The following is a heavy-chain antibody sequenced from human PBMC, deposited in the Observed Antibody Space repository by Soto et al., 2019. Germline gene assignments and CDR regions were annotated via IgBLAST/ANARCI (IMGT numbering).Heavy chain of an antibody. D-gene: IGHD2-8*01. J-gene: IGHJ6*02. CDR2: ISYDGSNK. CDR1: GFTFSSYG. Sequence: QVQLVESGGGVVQPGRSLRLSCAASGFTFSSYGMHWVRQAPGKGLEWVAVISYDGSNKYYADSVKGRFTISRDNSKNTLYLQMNSLRAEDRAVYYCAKANQAYYYGMDVWGQGTTVTVSS. V-gene: IGHV3-30*18. CDR3: AKANQAYYYGMDV.